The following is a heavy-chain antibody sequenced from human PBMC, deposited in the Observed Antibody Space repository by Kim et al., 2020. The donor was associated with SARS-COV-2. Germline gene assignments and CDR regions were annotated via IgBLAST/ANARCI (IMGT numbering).Heavy chain of an antibody. CDR2: INHSGST. CDR1: GGSFSGYY. CDR3: ARALRVYAIWTNWFDP. D-gene: IGHD2-8*01. Sequence: SETLSLTCAVYGGSFSGYYWSWIRQPPGKGLEWIGEINHSGSTNYNPSLKSRVTISVDTSKNQFSLKLSSVTAADTAVYYCARALRVYAIWTNWFDPWGQGTLVTVSS. J-gene: IGHJ5*02. V-gene: IGHV4-34*01.